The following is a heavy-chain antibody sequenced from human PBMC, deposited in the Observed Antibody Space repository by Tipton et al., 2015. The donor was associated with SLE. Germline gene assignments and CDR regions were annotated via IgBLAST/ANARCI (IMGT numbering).Heavy chain of an antibody. CDR2: IYTSGNT. CDR3: ARGLGVAGRGFGAFDI. Sequence: TLSLTCTVSVGSISNSFWSWIRQPAGKGLEWIGRIYTSGNTIYNPSLKSRVTMSLDTSKNQFSVNLSSVTAADTAVYYCARGLGVAGRGFGAFDIWGRGTMVTVSS. CDR1: VGSISNSF. V-gene: IGHV4-4*07. J-gene: IGHJ3*02. D-gene: IGHD6-19*01.